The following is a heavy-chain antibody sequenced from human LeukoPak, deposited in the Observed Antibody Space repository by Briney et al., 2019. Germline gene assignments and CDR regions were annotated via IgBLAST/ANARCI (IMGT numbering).Heavy chain of an antibody. D-gene: IGHD6-13*01. CDR3: ARGVPIAAAGRYYFDY. J-gene: IGHJ4*02. V-gene: IGHV4-34*01. CDR1: GGSFSGYY. CDR2: INHSGST. Sequence: SETLSLTCAVYGGSFSGYYWSWIRQPPGKGLEWIGEINHSGSTYYNPSLKSRVTISVDTSKNQFSLKLSSVTAADTAVYYCARGVPIAAAGRYYFDYWGQGTLVTVSS.